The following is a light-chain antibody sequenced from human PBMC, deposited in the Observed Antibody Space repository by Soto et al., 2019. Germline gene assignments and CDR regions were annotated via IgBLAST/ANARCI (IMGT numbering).Light chain of an antibody. CDR3: CSYAGSSTYVV. Sequence: QSALTQSASVSGSPGQSITISCTGSSRDVGNYNLVSWYQQHPGKAPKLMIYEVSKRPSGVANRFSGSKSGNTASLTISGVQAEDEADYYCCSYAGSSTYVVFGGGTQLTVL. V-gene: IGLV2-23*02. CDR2: EVS. CDR1: SRDVGNYNL. J-gene: IGLJ2*01.